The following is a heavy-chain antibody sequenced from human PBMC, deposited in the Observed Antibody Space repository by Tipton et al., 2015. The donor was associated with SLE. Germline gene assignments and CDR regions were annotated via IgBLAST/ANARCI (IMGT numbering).Heavy chain of an antibody. CDR1: GGSISPYY. CDR3: ARDRTMVQGVTSYFDY. Sequence: TLSLTCTVSGGSISPYYWSWIRQSPGKGLEWIGNIYYSGSVNYNPSLNGRVSISVDTSKNQFSLRLNSVTAADTALYYCARDRTMVQGVTSYFDYWGQGTLVTVSS. D-gene: IGHD3-10*01. J-gene: IGHJ4*02. CDR2: IYYSGSV. V-gene: IGHV4-59*01.